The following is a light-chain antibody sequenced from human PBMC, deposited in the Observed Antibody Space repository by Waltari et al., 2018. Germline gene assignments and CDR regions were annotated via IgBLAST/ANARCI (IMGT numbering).Light chain of an antibody. CDR2: AAS. Sequence: QSALTQPPSVSGAPGQRVTISCTGSRSNIGAGFQVYWYQHLPGAAPKLVIFAASHRPSGVPDRFSAAKSGASASLPISGLQAEDEADYYCQSYDAGLSGPWVFGSGTKLTVL. V-gene: IGLV1-40*01. CDR1: RSNIGAGFQ. J-gene: IGLJ3*02. CDR3: QSYDAGLSGPWV.